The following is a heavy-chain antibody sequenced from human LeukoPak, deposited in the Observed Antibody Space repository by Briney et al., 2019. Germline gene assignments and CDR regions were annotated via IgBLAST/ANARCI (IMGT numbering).Heavy chain of an antibody. CDR3: ARGVRGSGSYYNNWFDP. CDR2: INSDGSST. J-gene: IGHJ5*02. CDR1: GFTFSSYW. Sequence: GGSLRLSCAASGFTFSSYWMHCVRQAPGKGVVWVSRINSDGSSTSYADSVKGRFTISRDNAKNTLYLQMNSLRAEDTAAYYCARGVRGSGSYYNNWFDPWGQGTLVTVSS. D-gene: IGHD3-10*01. V-gene: IGHV3-74*01.